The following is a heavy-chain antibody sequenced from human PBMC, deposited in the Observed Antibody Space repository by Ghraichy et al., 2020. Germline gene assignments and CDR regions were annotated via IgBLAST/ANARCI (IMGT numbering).Heavy chain of an antibody. CDR2: ISGSGGST. CDR1: GFTFSSYA. CDR3: AKDLATAMVYNFDY. V-gene: IGHV3-23*01. J-gene: IGHJ4*02. D-gene: IGHD5-18*01. Sequence: GESLNISCAASGFTFSSYAMSWVRQAPGKGLEWVSAISGSGGSTYYADSVKGRFTISRDNSKNTLYLQMNSLRAEDTAVYYCAKDLATAMVYNFDYWGQGTLVTVSS.